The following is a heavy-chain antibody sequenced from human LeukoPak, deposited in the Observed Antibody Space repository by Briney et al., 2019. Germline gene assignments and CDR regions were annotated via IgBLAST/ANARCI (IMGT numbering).Heavy chain of an antibody. V-gene: IGHV4-59*08. Sequence: SETLSLTCTVSGGSISSYYWSWIRQSPGKGLEWIGHMYYSGSTNYNPFLKSRVTISLDTSNNQFSLRLTSMTAADTAVYYCARGSSGYYYGWGQGTMVTVSS. CDR2: MYYSGST. CDR3: ARGSSGYYYG. D-gene: IGHD3-22*01. CDR1: GGSISSYY. J-gene: IGHJ3*01.